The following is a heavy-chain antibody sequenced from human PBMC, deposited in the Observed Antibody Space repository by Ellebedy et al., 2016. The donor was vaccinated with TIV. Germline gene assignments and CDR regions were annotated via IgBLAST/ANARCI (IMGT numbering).Heavy chain of an antibody. CDR1: GFTINSNY. CDR3: AGETFNDVDLDLWGLFDI. CDR2: ISVAGGT. Sequence: GESLKISCVVSGFTINSNYMSWVRQAPGKGLEWVSVISVAGGTYYADSVQGRFTISRDNSRNTLFLQLNGLRAEDTAVYYCAGETFNDVDLDLWGLFDIWGQGTTVTVSS. D-gene: IGHD1-7*01. J-gene: IGHJ3*02. V-gene: IGHV3-66*01.